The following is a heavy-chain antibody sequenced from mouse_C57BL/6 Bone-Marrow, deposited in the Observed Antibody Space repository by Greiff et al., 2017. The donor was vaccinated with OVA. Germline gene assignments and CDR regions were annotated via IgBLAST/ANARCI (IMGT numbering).Heavy chain of an antibody. CDR3: ARGTTVVADWYFDV. CDR1: GFNIKDYY. J-gene: IGHJ1*03. Sequence: VQLQQSGAELVKPGASVKLSCTASGFNIKDYYMHWVKQRTEQGLEWIGRIDPEDGETKYAPKFPGKATITADTSSNTAYLQLSSLTSEDTAVYYCARGTTVVADWYFDVWGTGTTVTVSS. D-gene: IGHD1-1*01. V-gene: IGHV14-2*01. CDR2: IDPEDGET.